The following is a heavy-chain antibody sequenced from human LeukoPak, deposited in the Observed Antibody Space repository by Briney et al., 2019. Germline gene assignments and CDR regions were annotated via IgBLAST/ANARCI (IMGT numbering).Heavy chain of an antibody. V-gene: IGHV1-18*01. CDR2: ISTFNGNT. J-gene: IGHJ5*02. Sequence: ASVKVSCKASGYTFTSYGISWMRQAPGQGLEWMGWISTFNGNTNYAQKLQGRVTMTTDTSTTTAYMELRSLRSDDTAVYYCARSTVTTLRFDPWGQGTLVTVSS. CDR3: ARSTVTTLRFDP. CDR1: GYTFTSYG. D-gene: IGHD4-17*01.